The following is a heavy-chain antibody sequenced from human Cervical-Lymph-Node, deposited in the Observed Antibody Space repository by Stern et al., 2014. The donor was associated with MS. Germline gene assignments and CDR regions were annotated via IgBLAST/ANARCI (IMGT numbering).Heavy chain of an antibody. CDR2: IGTAGDT. V-gene: IGHV3-13*01. D-gene: IGHD2-15*01. J-gene: IGHJ4*02. CDR1: GFTFSSYD. CDR3: ARGTHCSGGSCYSSDYFDY. Sequence: EMQLVESGGGLVQPGGSLRLSCAASGFTFSSYDMHWVRQATGKGLEWVSAIGTAGDTYYPGSVKGRFTISRENAKNSLYLQMNSLRAGDTAVYYCARGTHCSGGSCYSSDYFDYWGQGTLVTVSS.